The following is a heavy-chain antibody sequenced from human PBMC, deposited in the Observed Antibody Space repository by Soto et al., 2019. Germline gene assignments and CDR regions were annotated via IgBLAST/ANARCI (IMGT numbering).Heavy chain of an antibody. J-gene: IGHJ4*02. Sequence: QVQLQESGPGLVKPSQTLSLTCTVSGGSISSGGYYWSWIRQHPGKGLEWIGYIYYSGRTYYNPSLESRVTISVDTSRNQFSLKLSSVTAADTAVYYCAREAPTSLSYCGGDCYSDWGQGTLVTVSS. CDR2: IYYSGRT. CDR3: AREAPTSLSYCGGDCYSD. D-gene: IGHD2-21*01. V-gene: IGHV4-31*03. CDR1: GGSISSGGYY.